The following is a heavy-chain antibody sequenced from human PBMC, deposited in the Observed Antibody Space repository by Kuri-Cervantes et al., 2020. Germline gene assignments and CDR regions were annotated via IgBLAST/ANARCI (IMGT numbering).Heavy chain of an antibody. Sequence: GESLKISCAASGFTFSSYGMHWVRQAPGKGLEWVSTIYRGGPTYYGDSVKGRFTISRDNSKNIVYLQMNSLRAEDTALYYCARVLGSSSWYHFDYWGQGTLVTVSS. CDR1: GFTFSSYG. J-gene: IGHJ4*02. CDR2: IYRGGPT. V-gene: IGHV3-NL1*01. D-gene: IGHD6-13*01. CDR3: ARVLGSSSWYHFDY.